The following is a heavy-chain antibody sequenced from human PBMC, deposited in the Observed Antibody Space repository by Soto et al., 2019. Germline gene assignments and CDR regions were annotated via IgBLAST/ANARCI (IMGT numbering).Heavy chain of an antibody. CDR3: ARVRTGYFDY. D-gene: IGHD3-9*01. J-gene: IGHJ4*02. Sequence: QVQLQEAGPGLVKPSETLSLTCTLSGGAINDHYWSFIRQPPGKGLEWIGYIYYNGNTNYNPSLARRVTISVGRSRNQFSLRLTSLTAADTAVYYCARVRTGYFDYWGRGALVTVSS. CDR2: IYYNGNT. V-gene: IGHV4-59*11. CDR1: GGAINDHY.